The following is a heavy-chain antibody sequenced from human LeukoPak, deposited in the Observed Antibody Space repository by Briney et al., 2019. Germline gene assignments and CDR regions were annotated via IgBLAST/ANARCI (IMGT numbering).Heavy chain of an antibody. Sequence: SQTLSLTCTVSGGSSSSGDYYWSWIRQYPGKGLERIGYIYYTGTTYYNPSLKSRVTISVDTSKSQFSLRLSSVTAADTAVYYCARLNGASHFDYWGQGTLVTVSS. CDR1: GGSSSSGDYY. J-gene: IGHJ4*02. V-gene: IGHV4-31*03. CDR3: ARLNGASHFDY. CDR2: IYYTGTT. D-gene: IGHD2-8*01.